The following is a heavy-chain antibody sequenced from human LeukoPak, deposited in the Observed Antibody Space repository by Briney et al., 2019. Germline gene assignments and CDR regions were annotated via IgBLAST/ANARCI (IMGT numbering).Heavy chain of an antibody. CDR1: GFTFSSYA. J-gene: IGHJ4*02. Sequence: GGSLRLSCAASGFTFSSYAMSWVRQAPGKGLEWVSAISGSGGSTYYADSVKGRFTISRDNSKNTLYLQMNSLRAGDTAVYYCVVTLAVAGLDYWGQGTLVTVSS. CDR2: ISGSGGST. V-gene: IGHV3-23*01. CDR3: VVTLAVAGLDY. D-gene: IGHD6-19*01.